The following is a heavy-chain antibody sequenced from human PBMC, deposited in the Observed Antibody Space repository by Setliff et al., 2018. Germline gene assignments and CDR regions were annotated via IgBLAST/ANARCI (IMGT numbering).Heavy chain of an antibody. CDR3: AKDASMLVRSGWFDP. Sequence: GGSLRLSCAASGFSFSNHGMHWVRQAPGKGLEWVAFIRHDGNNKYYKDSVRGRFTISRDNSKNTVYLQMNSLRPEDTAVYYCAKDASMLVRSGWFDPWGQGTLVTVSS. CDR2: IRHDGNNK. D-gene: IGHD3-22*01. CDR1: GFSFSNHG. V-gene: IGHV3-30*02. J-gene: IGHJ5*02.